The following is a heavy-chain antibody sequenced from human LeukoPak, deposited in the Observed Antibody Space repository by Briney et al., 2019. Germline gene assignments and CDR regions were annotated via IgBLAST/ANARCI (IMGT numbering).Heavy chain of an antibody. Sequence: SETLSLTCRVSGGSINNNNYNWGWIRQPPGKGLEWIGSIYYSGNTYYNASLKSQVSISIDTSKNQFSLRLTSVTAADTAVYYCARQTGSGLFILPGGQGTLVTVSS. V-gene: IGHV4-39*01. CDR2: IYYSGNT. CDR3: ARQTGSGLFILP. D-gene: IGHD3/OR15-3a*01. J-gene: IGHJ4*02. CDR1: GGSINNNNYN.